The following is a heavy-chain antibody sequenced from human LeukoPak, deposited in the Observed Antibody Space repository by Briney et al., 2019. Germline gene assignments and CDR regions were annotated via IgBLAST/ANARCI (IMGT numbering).Heavy chain of an antibody. CDR2: ISYDGSNK. D-gene: IGHD4-11*01. J-gene: IGHJ6*03. V-gene: IGHV3-30*01. Sequence: GGSLRLSCAASGFTFSSYAMHWVRQAPGKGLEWGAVISYDGSNKYYADSVKGRFTISRDNSKNTLYLQMNSLRAEHTSVYYCARDGTVTTYYYYYMDVWGKGTTVTVSS. CDR3: ARDGTVTTYYYYYMDV. CDR1: GFTFSSYA.